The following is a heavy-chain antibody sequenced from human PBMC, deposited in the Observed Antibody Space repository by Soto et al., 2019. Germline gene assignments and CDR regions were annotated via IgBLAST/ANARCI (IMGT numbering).Heavy chain of an antibody. J-gene: IGHJ6*03. D-gene: IGHD3-10*01. CDR2: ISSSSSTI. CDR3: ARGSRRGGTYYYGSGSYFGQDYYYYYYMDV. CDR1: GFTFSSYS. Sequence: GGSLRLSCAASGFTFSSYSMNWVRQAPGKGLEWVSYISSSSSTIYYADSVKGRFTISRENAKNSLYLQMNSLRAEDTAVYYCARGSRRGGTYYYGSGSYFGQDYYYYYYMDVWGKGTTVTVSS. V-gene: IGHV3-48*01.